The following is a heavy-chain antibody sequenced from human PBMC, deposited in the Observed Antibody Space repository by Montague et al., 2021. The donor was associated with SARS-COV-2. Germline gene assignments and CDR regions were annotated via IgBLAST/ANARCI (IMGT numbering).Heavy chain of an antibody. D-gene: IGHD3/OR15-3a*01. Sequence: TLSLTCTVSGGSISSGSYYWSWIRQPAGKGLEWIGRIYTSGSTKYNPSLKSRVTISVDTSKNQFSLKLSSVTAADTAVYYCARDVRVMGDDFWNGYSENCFAPWGQGALVTV. CDR1: GGSISSGSYY. V-gene: IGHV4-61*02. CDR3: ARDVRVMGDDFWNGYSENCFAP. J-gene: IGHJ5*02. CDR2: IYTSGST.